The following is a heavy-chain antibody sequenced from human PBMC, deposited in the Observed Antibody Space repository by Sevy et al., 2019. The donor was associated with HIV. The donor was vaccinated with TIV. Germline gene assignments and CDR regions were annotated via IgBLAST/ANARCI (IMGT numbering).Heavy chain of an antibody. CDR2: INGDGSST. J-gene: IGHJ3*02. D-gene: IGHD6-19*01. CDR3: ARWRAVAGSPHAFDI. Sequence: GGSLRLSCAASGFTFSSYGMHWVRQAPGKGLMWVSRINGDGSSTSYADSVKGRFTISRDNAKNTLYLQMNSLRAEDTAVYYCARWRAVAGSPHAFDIWGQGTMVTVSS. V-gene: IGHV3-74*01. CDR1: GFTFSSYG.